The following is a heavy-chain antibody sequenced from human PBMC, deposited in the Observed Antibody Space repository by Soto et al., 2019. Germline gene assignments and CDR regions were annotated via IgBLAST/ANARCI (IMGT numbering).Heavy chain of an antibody. Sequence: SETLSLTCTVSGGSISSSSNYWGWIRQPPGKGLEWTGSIHYTGSTYYNPSLKSRVTISVDTSENQFSLKLTSVTAADTAVYYCARGYCSDGSCYSRVFDYWGQGTLVTVSS. CDR1: GGSISSSSNY. V-gene: IGHV4-39*01. D-gene: IGHD2-15*01. J-gene: IGHJ4*02. CDR2: IHYTGST. CDR3: ARGYCSDGSCYSRVFDY.